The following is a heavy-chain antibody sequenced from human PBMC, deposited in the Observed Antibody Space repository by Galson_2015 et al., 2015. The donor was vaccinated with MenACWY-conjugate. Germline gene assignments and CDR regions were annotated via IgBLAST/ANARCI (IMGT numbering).Heavy chain of an antibody. CDR2: INHSGST. J-gene: IGHJ5*02. CDR3: ARVYGSGSYAHWFDP. D-gene: IGHD3-10*01. CDR1: GGSFSGYY. Sequence: SETLSLTCAVYGGSFSGYYWSWIRQPPGKGLEWIGEINHSGSTNYNPSLKSRVTISVDTSKNQFSLKLSSVTAADTAVYYCARVYGSGSYAHWFDPWGQGTLVTVSS. V-gene: IGHV4-34*01.